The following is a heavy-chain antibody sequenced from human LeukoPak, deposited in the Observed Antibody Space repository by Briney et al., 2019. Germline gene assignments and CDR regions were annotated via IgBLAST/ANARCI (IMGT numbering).Heavy chain of an antibody. CDR3: ARHWVEMTTPYSFDY. CDR1: GVSISSYY. V-gene: IGHV4-59*08. D-gene: IGHD5-24*01. J-gene: IGHJ4*02. CDR2: IYNSGST. Sequence: SETLSLTGTGSGVSISSYYWSWIRQPPGKGLEWIGYIYNSGSTNYNPSLKSRVTISVDTSKNQFSLKLSSVTAADTAMYYCARHWVEMTTPYSFDYWGQGTLVTVSS.